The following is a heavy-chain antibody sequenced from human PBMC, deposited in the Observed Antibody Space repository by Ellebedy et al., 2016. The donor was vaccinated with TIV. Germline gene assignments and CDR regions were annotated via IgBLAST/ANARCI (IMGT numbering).Heavy chain of an antibody. CDR2: ISTYNGNT. CDR3: ARDGHSGRYGGLKRWLY. J-gene: IGHJ4*02. Sequence: AASVKVSCKASGYTFTGYYMHWVRQAPGQGLEWMGWISTYNGNTNYAQKLQGRVTMTTDTSTSTAYMELRSLRSDDTAVYYCARDGHSGRYGGLKRWLYWGQGTLVTVSS. CDR1: GYTFTGYY. V-gene: IGHV1-18*04. D-gene: IGHD1-26*01.